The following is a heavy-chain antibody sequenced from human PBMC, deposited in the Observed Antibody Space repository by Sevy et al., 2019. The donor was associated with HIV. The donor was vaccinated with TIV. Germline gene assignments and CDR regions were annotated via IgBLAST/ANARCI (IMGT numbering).Heavy chain of an antibody. CDR3: ATGSSIVRGVIGAGYYYGMDV. D-gene: IGHD3-10*01. CDR1: GYTFTSYG. CDR2: ISAYNGNT. V-gene: IGHV1-18*04. J-gene: IGHJ6*02. Sequence: ASVKVSCKASGYTFTSYGISWVRQAPGQGLEWMGWISAYNGNTNYAQKFQGRVTMTEDTSTDTAYMELSSLRSEDTAVYYCATGSSIVRGVIGAGYYYGMDVWGQGTTVTVSS.